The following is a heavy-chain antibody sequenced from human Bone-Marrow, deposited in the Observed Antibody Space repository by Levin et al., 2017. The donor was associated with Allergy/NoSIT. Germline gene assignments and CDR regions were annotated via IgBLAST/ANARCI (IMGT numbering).Heavy chain of an antibody. Sequence: GESLKISCAASGFTFSSSAMSWVRQAPGKGLEWVSSISAGDASTYHTDSVKGRLTISRDNSKNTLYLQMNSLRAEDTALYYCAKVRRGLDAFDMWGQGTMVTVSS. CDR2: ISAGDAST. CDR3: AKVRRGLDAFDM. V-gene: IGHV3-23*01. J-gene: IGHJ3*02. CDR1: GFTFSSSA. D-gene: IGHD3/OR15-3a*01.